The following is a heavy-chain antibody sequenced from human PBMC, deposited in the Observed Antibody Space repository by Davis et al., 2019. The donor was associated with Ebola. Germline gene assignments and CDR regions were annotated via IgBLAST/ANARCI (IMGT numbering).Heavy chain of an antibody. J-gene: IGHJ3*01. Sequence: GGSLRLSCAASGFTFDNFWMSWVRQAPGKGLEWVANIYRDGSEKYYVDSVKGRFTISRDNSKNTLHLQMNSLRVEDTAIYYCAKDTSNVWFDVWGQGTMVTVSS. D-gene: IGHD6-19*01. V-gene: IGHV3-7*03. CDR3: AKDTSNVWFDV. CDR1: GFTFDNFW. CDR2: IYRDGSEK.